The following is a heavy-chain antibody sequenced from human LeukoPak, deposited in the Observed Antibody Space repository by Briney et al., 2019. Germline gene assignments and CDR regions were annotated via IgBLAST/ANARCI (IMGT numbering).Heavy chain of an antibody. V-gene: IGHV3-74*03. D-gene: IGHD6-19*01. CDR2: INSDGGST. CDR1: GFTFRGNW. CDR3: ARGAVADPPLPCH. J-gene: IGHJ4*02. Sequence: GESLRLSCAPSGFTFRGNWMEWGAQAPGKGLVWVSRINSDGGSTKYADSVKGRLTISRDNAKNTLYLQMKSLRAEDTAVYYGARGAVADPPLPCHWRQGTLVTVSS.